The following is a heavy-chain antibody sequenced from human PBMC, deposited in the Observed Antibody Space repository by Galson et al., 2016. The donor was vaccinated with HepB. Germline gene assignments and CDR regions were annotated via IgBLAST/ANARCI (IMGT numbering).Heavy chain of an antibody. D-gene: IGHD3-10*01. CDR1: GFTFDDYG. J-gene: IGHJ4*02. CDR3: AKDLNSSYGSGSYFDY. V-gene: IGHV3-9*01. Sequence: SLRLSCAASGFTFDDYGMQWVRQAPGKGLEWVSGISWKSNFTTYADSVKGRFTVSRDNAKDSLYLKMTSLRAEDTAGYYCAKDLNSSYGSGSYFDYWGQGTLVTVSS. CDR2: ISWKSNFT.